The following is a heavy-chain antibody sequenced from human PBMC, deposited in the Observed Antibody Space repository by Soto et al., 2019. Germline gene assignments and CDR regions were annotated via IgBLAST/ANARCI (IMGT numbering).Heavy chain of an antibody. D-gene: IGHD3-16*01. CDR2: IKQDGSEK. V-gene: IGHV3-7*05. CDR1: GFTFSSYW. Sequence: EVQLVESGGGLVQPGGSLRLSCAASGFTFSSYWMSWVRQAPGKGLEWVANIKQDGSEKYYVDSVKGRFTSSRDNPTNSLYLQMNSLRAGDTAVYYCARVGTNDYVWGSCPSWGQGTLVAVSS. CDR3: ARVGTNDYVWGSCPS. J-gene: IGHJ5*02.